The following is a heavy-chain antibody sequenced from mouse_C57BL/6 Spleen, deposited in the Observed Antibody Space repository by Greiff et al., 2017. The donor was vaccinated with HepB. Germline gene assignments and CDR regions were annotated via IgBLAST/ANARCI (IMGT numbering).Heavy chain of an antibody. J-gene: IGHJ2*01. CDR1: GYTFTSYW. Sequence: QVQLQQPGAELVKPGASVKMSCKASGYTFTSYWITWVKQRPGQGLEWFGDIYPGSGSTNYNEKFKCKATLTVDTSSSTAYMQRSSLTSESSAVYYCAGWHICSSSDRDYWGQGTTLTVSS. D-gene: IGHD2-12*01. CDR3: AGWHICSSSDRDY. CDR2: IYPGSGST. V-gene: IGHV1-55*01.